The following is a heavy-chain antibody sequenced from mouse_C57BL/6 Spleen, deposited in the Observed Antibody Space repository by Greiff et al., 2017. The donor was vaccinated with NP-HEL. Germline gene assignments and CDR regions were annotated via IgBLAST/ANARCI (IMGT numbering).Heavy chain of an antibody. D-gene: IGHD1-1*01. Sequence: AQLQQSGPELVKPGASVKISCKASGYAFSSSWMNWVKQRPGKGLEWIGRIYPGDGDTNYNGKFKGKATLTADKSSSTAYMQLSSLTSEDSAVYFCASPIYYYGSSPAWFAYWGQGTLVTVSA. V-gene: IGHV1-82*01. CDR1: GYAFSSSW. CDR2: IYPGDGDT. CDR3: ASPIYYYGSSPAWFAY. J-gene: IGHJ3*01.